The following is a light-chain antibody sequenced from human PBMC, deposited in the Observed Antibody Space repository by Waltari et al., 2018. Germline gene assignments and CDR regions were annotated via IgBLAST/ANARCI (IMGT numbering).Light chain of an antibody. V-gene: IGLV3-1*01. Sequence: SYELTQPPSVSVSPGQAVSITCSEKKLGDKYVNWYQQKAGQSPVLVIYEDTKRPSGIPGRLAASNSGNKANLTISETQAMDEADYYCQTWDSSSYVFGTGTTVTVL. CDR3: QTWDSSSYV. CDR2: EDT. CDR1: KLGDKY. J-gene: IGLJ1*01.